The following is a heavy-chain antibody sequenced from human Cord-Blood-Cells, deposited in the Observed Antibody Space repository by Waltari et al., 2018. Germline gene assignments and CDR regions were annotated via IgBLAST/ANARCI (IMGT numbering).Heavy chain of an antibody. J-gene: IGHJ4*02. D-gene: IGHD2-8*02. Sequence: QVQLVQAGAEVKKPGASVKVYCKASGYTFTSYGISWVRQAPGQGVEWMGWISAYNGNSNYAQKLQGRVTMTTDTSTSTAYMELRSLRSDDTAVYYCARELGYCTGGVCYDYWGQGTLVTVSS. V-gene: IGHV1-18*01. CDR1: GYTFTSYG. CDR2: ISAYNGNS. CDR3: ARELGYCTGGVCYDY.